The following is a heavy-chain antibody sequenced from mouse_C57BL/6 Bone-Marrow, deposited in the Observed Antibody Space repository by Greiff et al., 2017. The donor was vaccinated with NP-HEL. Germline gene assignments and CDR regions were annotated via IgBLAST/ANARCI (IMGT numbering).Heavy chain of an antibody. V-gene: IGHV1-55*01. CDR1: GYTFTSYW. CDR3: ARWDDYDGDAFAY. CDR2: IYPGSGST. D-gene: IGHD2-4*01. J-gene: IGHJ3*01. Sequence: QVQLQQSGAELVKPGASVKMSCKASGYTFTSYWITWVKQRPGQGLEWIGDIYPGSGSTNYNEKFKSKAALTVDTSSSTAYMQLSSLTSEDSAVYYCARWDDYDGDAFAYWGQGTLVTVSA.